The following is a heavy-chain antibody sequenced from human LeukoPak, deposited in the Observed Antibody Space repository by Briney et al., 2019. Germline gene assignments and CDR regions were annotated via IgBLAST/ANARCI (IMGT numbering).Heavy chain of an antibody. CDR2: INSDGSST. CDR1: GFTFGGYW. V-gene: IGHV3-74*01. D-gene: IGHD2-2*01. J-gene: IGHJ4*02. CDR3: ARDQRYCSSSSCPWEPFDY. Sequence: GGSLRLSCAASGFTFGGYWMHWVRQAPGKGLVWVSRINSDGSSTIYADSVKGRFTISRDNAKNTLYLQMNSLRAEDTAVYYCARDQRYCSSSSCPWEPFDYWGQGTLVTVSS.